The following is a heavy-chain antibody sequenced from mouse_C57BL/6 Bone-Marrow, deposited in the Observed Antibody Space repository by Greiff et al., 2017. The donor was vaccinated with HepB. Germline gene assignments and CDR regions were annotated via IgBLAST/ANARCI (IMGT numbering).Heavy chain of an antibody. J-gene: IGHJ3*01. CDR2: IDPSDSYT. V-gene: IGHV1-69*01. CDR3: ARSSRFAY. Sequence: QVHVKQPGAELVMPGASVKLSCKASGYTFTSYWMHWVKQRPGQGLEWIGEIDPSDSYTNYNQKFKGKSTLTVDKSSSTAYMQLSSLTSEDSAVYYCARSSRFAYWGQGTLVTVSA. CDR1: GYTFTSYW. D-gene: IGHD1-1*01.